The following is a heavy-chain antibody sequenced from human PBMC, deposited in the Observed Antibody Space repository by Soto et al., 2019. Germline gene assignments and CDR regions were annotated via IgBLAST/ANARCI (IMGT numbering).Heavy chain of an antibody. J-gene: IGHJ4*02. CDR3: ARVGSGSCDY. D-gene: IGHD3-10*01. CDR2: IYHSGST. Sequence: SETLSLNCAVSVYSISSGYYWGWIRQPPGKGLEWIGSIYHSGSTYYNPSLKSRVTISVDTSKNQFSLKLSSVTAADTAVYYCARVGSGSCDYWGQGTLVTVSS. CDR1: VYSISSGYY. V-gene: IGHV4-38-2*01.